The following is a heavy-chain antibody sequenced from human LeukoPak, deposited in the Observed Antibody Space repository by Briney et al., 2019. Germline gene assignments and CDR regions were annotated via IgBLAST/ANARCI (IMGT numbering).Heavy chain of an antibody. V-gene: IGHV3-23*01. CDR3: AKDLYPTDSSGYLDY. D-gene: IGHD3-22*01. J-gene: IGHJ4*02. Sequence: SGGSLRLSCAASGFTFSSYAMSWVRQAPGKGLEWVSAISGSGGSTYYADSVKGRFTISRDNSKNTLYLQMNSLRAEDTAVYYCAKDLYPTDSSGYLDYWGQGTLVTVSS. CDR1: GFTFSSYA. CDR2: ISGSGGST.